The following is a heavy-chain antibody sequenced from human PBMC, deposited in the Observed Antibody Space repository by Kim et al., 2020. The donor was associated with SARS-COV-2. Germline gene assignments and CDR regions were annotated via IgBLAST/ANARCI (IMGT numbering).Heavy chain of an antibody. D-gene: IGHD2-2*01. CDR2: IGTAGDT. CDR1: GFTFSSYD. V-gene: IGHV3-13*01. Sequence: GGSLRLSCAASGFTFSSYDMHWVRQATGKGLEWVSAIGTAGDTYYPGSVKGRFTISRENAKNSLYLQMNSLRAGDTAVYYCARGPSPGSTSWGYYGMDVWGQGTTVTVSS. J-gene: IGHJ6*02. CDR3: ARGPSPGSTSWGYYGMDV.